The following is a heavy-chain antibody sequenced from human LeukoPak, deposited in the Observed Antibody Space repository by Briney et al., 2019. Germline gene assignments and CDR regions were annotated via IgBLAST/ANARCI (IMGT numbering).Heavy chain of an antibody. Sequence: SCKASGGTFSSYAISWVRQAPGQGLEWVAFIRYDGSNKYYADSVKGRFTVSRDNSKNTLYLQMNSLRAEDTAVYYCAKDMGYSYGLPFFDYWGQGTLVTVSS. CDR1: GGTFSSYA. J-gene: IGHJ4*02. CDR3: AKDMGYSYGLPFFDY. D-gene: IGHD5-18*01. CDR2: IRYDGSNK. V-gene: IGHV3-30*02.